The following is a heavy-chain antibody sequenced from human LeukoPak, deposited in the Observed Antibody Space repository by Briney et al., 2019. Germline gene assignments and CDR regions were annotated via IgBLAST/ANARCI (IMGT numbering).Heavy chain of an antibody. V-gene: IGHV3-21*01. CDR1: GFIFSSYT. D-gene: IGHD6-19*01. Sequence: GGSLRLSCAASGFIFSSYTMTWVRQAPGEGLEWVSSISSSSNYIHYADSVKGRFTISRDNAKNSLNLQMNSLRAEDTAVYYCARDGIAVAGTPDYWGQGTLVTVSS. CDR2: ISSSSNYI. CDR3: ARDGIAVAGTPDY. J-gene: IGHJ4*02.